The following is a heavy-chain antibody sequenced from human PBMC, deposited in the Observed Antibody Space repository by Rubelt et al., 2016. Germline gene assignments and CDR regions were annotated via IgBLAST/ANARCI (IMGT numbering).Heavy chain of an antibody. V-gene: IGHV4-59*08. CDR1: GGSISGYY. Sequence: QVQLQESGPGLVKPSETLSLTCTVSGGSISGYYWSWIRQPPGKGLEWMGFIDYAGNTNYNPSLKSRFTISLDTPKNQFSLKLSSVTAADTAVYYGARKGDQTNYHYLDYWGQGTLVTVSS. D-gene: IGHD4/OR15-4a*01. CDR3: ARKGDQTNYHYLDY. CDR2: IDYAGNT. J-gene: IGHJ4*02.